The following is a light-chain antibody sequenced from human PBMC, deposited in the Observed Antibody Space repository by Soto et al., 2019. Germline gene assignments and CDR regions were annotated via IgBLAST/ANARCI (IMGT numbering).Light chain of an antibody. CDR2: AAS. Sequence: DIQMTQSPSSLSASVGDRVTITCRASQSISRFLNWYQHKPGKAPELLMFAASNLESGVPSRFSXSGSGTEFTLTISSLQAEDFATYYCEQTDSTTHTFGQGTKVEIK. CDR3: EQTDSTTHT. CDR1: QSISRF. V-gene: IGKV1-39*01. J-gene: IGKJ2*01.